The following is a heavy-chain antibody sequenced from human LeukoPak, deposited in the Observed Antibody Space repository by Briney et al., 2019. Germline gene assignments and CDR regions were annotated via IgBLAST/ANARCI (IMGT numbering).Heavy chain of an antibody. D-gene: IGHD2-15*01. Sequence: SETLSLTCTVSGYSISSGYYWGWIRQPPGKGLEWIGSIYHSGSTYYNPSLKSRVTISVDTSKNQFPLKLSSVTAADTAVYYCARDLLTGGYCSGGSCYDYWGQGTLVTVSS. CDR2: IYHSGST. V-gene: IGHV4-38-2*02. CDR3: ARDLLTGGYCSGGSCYDY. CDR1: GYSISSGYY. J-gene: IGHJ4*02.